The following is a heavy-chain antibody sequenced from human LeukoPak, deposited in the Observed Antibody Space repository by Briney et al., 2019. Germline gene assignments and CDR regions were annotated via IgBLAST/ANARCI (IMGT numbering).Heavy chain of an antibody. Sequence: GESLKISCKGSGYSFTSYWIGWVRQMPGKGLEWMGIIYPGDSDTRYSPSFQGQVTISADKSISTAYLQWSGLKASDTAMYYCARGVVVVAATQRGGYNWFDPWGQGTLVTVSS. J-gene: IGHJ5*02. D-gene: IGHD2-15*01. V-gene: IGHV5-51*01. CDR1: GYSFTSYW. CDR3: ARGVVVVAATQRGGYNWFDP. CDR2: IYPGDSDT.